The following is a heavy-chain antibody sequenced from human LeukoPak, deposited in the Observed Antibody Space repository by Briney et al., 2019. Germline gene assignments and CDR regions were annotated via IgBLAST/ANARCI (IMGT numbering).Heavy chain of an antibody. Sequence: GGSLRLSCAASGFTFDDYAMHWVRQAPGKGLEWVSGISWNSGSIGYADSVKGRLTISRDNAKNSLYLQMNSLRAEDTALYYCAKTSGPWTYYFDYWGQGTLVTVSS. CDR2: ISWNSGSI. J-gene: IGHJ4*02. CDR3: AKTSGPWTYYFDY. CDR1: GFTFDDYA. V-gene: IGHV3-9*01. D-gene: IGHD3/OR15-3a*01.